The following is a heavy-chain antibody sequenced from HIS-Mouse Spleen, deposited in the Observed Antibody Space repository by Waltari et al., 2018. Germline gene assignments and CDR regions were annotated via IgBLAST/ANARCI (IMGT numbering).Heavy chain of an antibody. CDR3: AREIPYSSSWYDWYFDL. Sequence: QLQLQESGPGLVKPSETLSLTCTVSGGSISSSSYYWGWIRQPPGKGLEWIGSIYYSKSTYYNPSLKRRVTISVDTSKNQFSLKLSSVTAADTAVYYCAREIPYSSSWYDWYFDLWGRGTLVTVSS. CDR2: IYYSKST. D-gene: IGHD6-13*01. J-gene: IGHJ2*01. V-gene: IGHV4-39*07. CDR1: GGSISSSSYY.